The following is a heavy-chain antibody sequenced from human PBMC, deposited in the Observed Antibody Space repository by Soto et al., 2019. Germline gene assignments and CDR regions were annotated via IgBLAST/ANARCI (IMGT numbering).Heavy chain of an antibody. V-gene: IGHV4-34*01. CDR1: VGSVNVYY. CDR2: INHTGGT. Sequence: AETLCLTCAIYVGSVNVYYWNWIRQPPGKGLEWIGEINHTGGTHYNPSLKSRVTMSVDTSKNQFSLRLSSVTAADTAIYYCATRITVFGLLLPPFDPWGQGTKVTVSS. CDR3: ATRITVFGLLLPPFDP. D-gene: IGHD3-3*01. J-gene: IGHJ5*02.